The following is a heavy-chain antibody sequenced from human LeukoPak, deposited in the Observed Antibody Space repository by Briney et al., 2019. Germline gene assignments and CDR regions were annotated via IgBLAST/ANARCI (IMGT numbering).Heavy chain of an antibody. CDR3: ARVEAVADYYFDY. CDR2: ISSSGSGGNT. V-gene: IGHV3-23*01. J-gene: IGHJ4*02. Sequence: PGGSLRLSCAASGFTFSSYAMSWARQAPGKGLEWVSGISSSGSGGNTYYADFVKGRFTISRDNAKNSLYLQMNSLRAEDTAVYYCARVEAVADYYFDYWGQGTLVTVSS. CDR1: GFTFSSYA. D-gene: IGHD6-19*01.